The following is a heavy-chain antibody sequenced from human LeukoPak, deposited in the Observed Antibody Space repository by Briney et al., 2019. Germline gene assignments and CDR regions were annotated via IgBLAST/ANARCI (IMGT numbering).Heavy chain of an antibody. J-gene: IGHJ1*01. V-gene: IGHV3-30*02. Sequence: PGGSLRLSCAATGFSFSNYGMHWVRQAPGKGLEWVAFIRIDGSDKYYADSVKGRFTFSRDNPKNTLYLQMNSLRAEDTAVYYCARVGYSSGWYPEYFQHWGQGTLVTVSS. CDR3: ARVGYSSGWYPEYFQH. D-gene: IGHD6-19*01. CDR2: IRIDGSDK. CDR1: GFSFSNYG.